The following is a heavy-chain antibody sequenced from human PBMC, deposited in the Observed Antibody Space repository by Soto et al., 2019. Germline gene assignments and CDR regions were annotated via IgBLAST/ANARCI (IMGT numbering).Heavy chain of an antibody. CDR1: GFTFSNAW. Sequence: EVQLVESGGGLVKPGGSLRLSCAASGFTFSNAWMNWVRQAPGKGLEWVGRIKSKTDGGTTDYAAPVKGRFTISRDDSKNTLYLQMNSLKTEDTAVYYCTTEPPYIVVVVAATPDYWGQGTLVTVSS. CDR2: IKSKTDGGTT. D-gene: IGHD2-15*01. J-gene: IGHJ4*02. V-gene: IGHV3-15*07. CDR3: TTEPPYIVVVVAATPDY.